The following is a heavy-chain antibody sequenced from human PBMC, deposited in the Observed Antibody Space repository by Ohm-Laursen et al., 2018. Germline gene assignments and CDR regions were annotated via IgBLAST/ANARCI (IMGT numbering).Heavy chain of an antibody. CDR1: GGSISSSSYY. J-gene: IGHJ4*02. D-gene: IGHD5-18*01. V-gene: IGHV4-61*05. CDR2: IYYSGST. CDR3: ARGPRGYSYGSDY. Sequence: SDTLSLTCTVSGGSISSSSYYWGWIRQPPGKGLEWIGYIYYSGSTNYNPSLKSRLTISVDTSKNQFSLKLSSVTAADTAVYYCARGPRGYSYGSDYWGQGTLVTVSS.